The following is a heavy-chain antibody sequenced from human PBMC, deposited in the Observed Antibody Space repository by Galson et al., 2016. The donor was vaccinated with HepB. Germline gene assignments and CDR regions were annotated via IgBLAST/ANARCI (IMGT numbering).Heavy chain of an antibody. D-gene: IGHD6-13*01. V-gene: IGHV3-21*04. CDR3: ARSRRQGVPGTPYYFDY. Sequence: SLRLSCAASGLTFRPYNMNWVRQAPGKALEWVSSISSGSSYIYYADSVKGRFTISRDTSKNTLFLQMNSLRAEDTAVYYCARSRRQGVPGTPYYFDYWGQGTLVTVSS. CDR1: GLTFRPYN. J-gene: IGHJ4*02. CDR2: ISSGSSYI.